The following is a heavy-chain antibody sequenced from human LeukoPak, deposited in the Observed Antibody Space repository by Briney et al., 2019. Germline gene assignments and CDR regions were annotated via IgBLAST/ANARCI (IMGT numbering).Heavy chain of an antibody. CDR3: TRTYYDVLTGYRYFDY. CDR1: GGSISSSNW. Sequence: SETLSLTCAVSGGSISSSNWWSWVRQSPGKGLEWIGEMYHAGSTNYNPSLKSRVTISVDKSKNQFSLKLNSVTAADTAVYYCTRTYYDVLTGYRYFDYWGQGTLVTVSS. D-gene: IGHD3-9*01. J-gene: IGHJ4*02. CDR2: MYHAGST. V-gene: IGHV4-4*02.